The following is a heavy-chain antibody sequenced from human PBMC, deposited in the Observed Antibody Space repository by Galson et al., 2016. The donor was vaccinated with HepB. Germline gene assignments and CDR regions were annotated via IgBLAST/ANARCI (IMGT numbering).Heavy chain of an antibody. J-gene: IGHJ4*02. CDR2: INPYNSDT. D-gene: IGHD2-21*02. V-gene: IGHV1-2*02. Sequence: SVKVSCKASGYTFTGYYIHWVRQAPGQGLEWMGWINPYNSDTNYAQKFQGRVTMTRDTSISTAYMDLLRLRSDDSAVYYCARREVVVTGILAVRYFDYWGQGTLVTVSS. CDR3: ARREVVVTGILAVRYFDY. CDR1: GYTFTGYY.